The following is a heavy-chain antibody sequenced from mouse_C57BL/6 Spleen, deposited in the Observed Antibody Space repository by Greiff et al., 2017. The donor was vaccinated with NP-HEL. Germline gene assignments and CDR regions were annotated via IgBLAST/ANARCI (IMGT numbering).Heavy chain of an antibody. Sequence: QVQLQQPGAELVKPGASVKLSCPASGYTFTSYWMHGVKQRPGRGLEWIGRIDPNSGVTKYNEKFKSKATLTVDKPSSTAYMQLSSLTSEDSAVYYCARARYGSSNWYLDVWGTGTTVTVSS. D-gene: IGHD1-1*01. J-gene: IGHJ1*03. CDR3: ARARYGSSNWYLDV. CDR2: IDPNSGVT. CDR1: GYTFTSYW. V-gene: IGHV1-72*01.